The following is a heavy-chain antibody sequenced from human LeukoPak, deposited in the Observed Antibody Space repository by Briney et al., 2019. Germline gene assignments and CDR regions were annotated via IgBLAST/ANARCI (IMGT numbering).Heavy chain of an antibody. Sequence: SETLSLTCAVYGGSFSDYYWSWIRQPPGKGLEWIGYIYYSGSTNYNPSLKSRVTISVDTSKNQFSLKLSSVTAADTAVYYCARSSGWYWVFDYWGQGTLVTVSS. CDR3: ARSSGWYWVFDY. CDR2: IYYSGST. J-gene: IGHJ4*02. D-gene: IGHD6-19*01. V-gene: IGHV4-59*01. CDR1: GGSFSDYY.